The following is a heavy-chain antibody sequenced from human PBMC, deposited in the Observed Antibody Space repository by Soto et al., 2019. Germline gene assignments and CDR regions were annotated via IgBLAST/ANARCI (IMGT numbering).Heavy chain of an antibody. CDR1: GDSVSSNNYY. J-gene: IGHJ4*02. D-gene: IGHD3-22*01. CDR2: IHYSGDS. V-gene: IGHV4-31*03. Sequence: SETLSLTCTVIGDSVSSNNYYWSWIRQRPGKGLEWIGYIHYSGDSYDNLSLTSRITMSMDVSKNQFSLNLRSVTAADTAIYYCARDVNDSSGSQGFDYWGQGTLVTVSS. CDR3: ARDVNDSSGSQGFDY.